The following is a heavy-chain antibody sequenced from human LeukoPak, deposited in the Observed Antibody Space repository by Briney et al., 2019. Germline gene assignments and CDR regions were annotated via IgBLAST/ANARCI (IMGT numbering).Heavy chain of an antibody. Sequence: GGSLRLSCAAFGFTVSSNYMSWVRQAPGKGLEWVSVIYSGGSTYYADSVKGRFTISRDNSKNTLYLQMNSLRAEDTAVYYCARGYGDYWGQGTLVTVSS. CDR3: ARGYGDY. J-gene: IGHJ4*02. CDR2: IYSGGST. V-gene: IGHV3-66*01. CDR1: GFTVSSNY. D-gene: IGHD5-18*01.